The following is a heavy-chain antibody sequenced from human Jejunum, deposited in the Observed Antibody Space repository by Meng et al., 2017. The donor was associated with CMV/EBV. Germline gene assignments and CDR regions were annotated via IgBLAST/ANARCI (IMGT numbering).Heavy chain of an antibody. V-gene: IGHV3-74*01. CDR3: VRAGSGNAYGLFDY. J-gene: IGHJ4*02. CDR1: GLTVSRHW. D-gene: IGHD1-26*01. CDR2: INSGGSDI. Sequence: SGLTVSRHWMHWVRQGPGKGLVWVSRINSGGSDISYADSVKGRFTISRDNAKNTLYLQMNSLRAEDMAVYYCVRAGSGNAYGLFDYWGQGTLVTVSS.